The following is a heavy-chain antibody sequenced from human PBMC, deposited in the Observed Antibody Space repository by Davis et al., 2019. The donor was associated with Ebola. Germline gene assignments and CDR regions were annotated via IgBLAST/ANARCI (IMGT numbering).Heavy chain of an antibody. CDR1: RYTLPSYG. CDR3: AKDSSSWAYYDSAGYPVDH. J-gene: IGHJ4*02. Sequence: ASVQVSCKASRYTLPSYGISWLRQAPAQGLEGMGWISAYKVQIKYAQQVEGRVTMTTDTSTNTGYMELRSLKSDDTAMYYCAKDSSSWAYYDSAGYPVDHWGQGTLVTVSS. D-gene: IGHD6-13*01. V-gene: IGHV1-18*01. CDR2: ISAYKVQI.